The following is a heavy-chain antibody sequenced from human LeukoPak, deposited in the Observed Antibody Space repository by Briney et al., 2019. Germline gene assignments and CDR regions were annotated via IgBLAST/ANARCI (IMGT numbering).Heavy chain of an antibody. CDR3: ARHSGYSSSWYYYGMDV. V-gene: IGHV4-39*01. Sequence: SQTLSLTCTVSGGSISSGGYYWGWIRQPPGKGLEWIGSIYYSGSTYYNPSLKSRVTISVDTSKNQFSLKLSSVTAADTAVYYCARHSGYSSSWYYYGMDVWGQGTTVTVSS. CDR1: GGSISSGGYY. J-gene: IGHJ6*02. D-gene: IGHD6-13*01. CDR2: IYYSGST.